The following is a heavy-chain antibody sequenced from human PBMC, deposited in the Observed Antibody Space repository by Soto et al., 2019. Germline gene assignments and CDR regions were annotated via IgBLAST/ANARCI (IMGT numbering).Heavy chain of an antibody. J-gene: IGHJ4*02. CDR1: GYSFTSYW. V-gene: IGHV5-51*01. Sequence: GESLKISCKGSGYSFTSYWIGWVRQMPGKGLEWMGIIYPSDSDTRYSPSFQGQVTISADQSINTAYLQWDSLKASDTAIYYCASRANTVAANFDLWGQGTPVTVSS. CDR3: ASRANTVAANFDL. CDR2: IYPSDSDT. D-gene: IGHD4-17*01.